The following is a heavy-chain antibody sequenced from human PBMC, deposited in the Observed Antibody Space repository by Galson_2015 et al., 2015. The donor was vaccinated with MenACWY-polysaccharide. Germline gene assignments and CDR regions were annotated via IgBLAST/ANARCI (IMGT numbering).Heavy chain of an antibody. CDR3: AGAVSITAMQSWYFDL. V-gene: IGHV4-34*01. CDR1: GGSFSGYY. Sequence: LSLTCVVYGGSFSGYYWRWIRQTPGEGLEWIGEINHSGGAKYNPSLKSRLSISIDRSKDQFSLLLTSVTAADTALYFCAGAVSITAMQSWYFDLWGRGTLVTVSS. CDR2: INHSGGA. J-gene: IGHJ2*01. D-gene: IGHD2-2*01.